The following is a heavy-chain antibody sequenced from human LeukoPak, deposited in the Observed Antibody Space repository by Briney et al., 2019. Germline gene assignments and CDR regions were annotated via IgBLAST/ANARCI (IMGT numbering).Heavy chain of an antibody. CDR1: GFSFSNYW. CDR3: AKGPNYFDS. V-gene: IGHV3-74*01. CDR2: MSSDGSAT. Sequence: GGSLRLSCAASGFSFSNYWMHWVRQAPGKGLVWVTRMSSDGSATYYADSVRGRFTISRDNAKNTLYLQMNSLRAEDTAMYFCAKGPNYFDSWGQGTLVTVSS. J-gene: IGHJ4*02.